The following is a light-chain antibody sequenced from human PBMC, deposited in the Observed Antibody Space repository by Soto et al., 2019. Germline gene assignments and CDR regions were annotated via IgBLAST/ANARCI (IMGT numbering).Light chain of an antibody. Sequence: QSALTQPPSASGSPGQSVTISCTGTSSDVGGYNYVSWYQQHPGKAPKLMIYEVSKRPSGVPDRFSGSKSGNTASLTVSGLQAEDEAYYYCSSYVGNNSYVFGTGTKLTVL. V-gene: IGLV2-8*01. CDR3: SSYVGNNSYV. J-gene: IGLJ1*01. CDR1: SSDVGGYNY. CDR2: EVS.